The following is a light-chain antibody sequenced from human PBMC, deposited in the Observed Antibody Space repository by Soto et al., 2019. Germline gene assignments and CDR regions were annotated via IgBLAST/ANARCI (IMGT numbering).Light chain of an antibody. CDR1: QSVSSSY. V-gene: IGKV3-20*01. CDR3: KQYGSSPPWT. CDR2: GAS. Sequence: EIVLTQSPGTLSLSPGERATLSCRASQSVSSSYLAWYQQKPGQAPRLLIYGASSRATGIPDRFSGSGSGTDFTLTISRLEPEDFAVYYCKQYGSSPPWTFGKGNKVDIK. J-gene: IGKJ1*01.